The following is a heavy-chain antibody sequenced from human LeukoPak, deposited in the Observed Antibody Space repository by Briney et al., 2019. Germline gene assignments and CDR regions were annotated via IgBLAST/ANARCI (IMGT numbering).Heavy chain of an antibody. V-gene: IGHV1-18*01. CDR3: ARGLGGSGSYFLTFDY. Sequence: GASVKVSSKASRSTFTSYRINCVRQAPGQGLEWMGWISAYNGNTKYAQKVQGRVTMTTDTSMSTAYMELRSLRFEPTAVQLCARGLGGSGSYFLTFDYWGQGTLVTVSS. CDR2: ISAYNGNT. CDR1: RSTFTSYR. D-gene: IGHD1-26*01. J-gene: IGHJ4*02.